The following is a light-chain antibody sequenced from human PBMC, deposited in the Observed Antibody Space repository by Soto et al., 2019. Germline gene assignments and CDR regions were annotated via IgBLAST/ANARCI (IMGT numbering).Light chain of an antibody. Sequence: DIQMTQSPSTLSASVGDRVTITCRASQSLSSYLAWYQQKPGKAPKLLIYSASDLERGVPSRFSGSGSGTEFTLTISSLQPDDFATYYCQQYYSYSTFGQGTKVDIK. CDR3: QQYYSYST. CDR2: SAS. CDR1: QSLSSY. J-gene: IGKJ1*01. V-gene: IGKV1-5*03.